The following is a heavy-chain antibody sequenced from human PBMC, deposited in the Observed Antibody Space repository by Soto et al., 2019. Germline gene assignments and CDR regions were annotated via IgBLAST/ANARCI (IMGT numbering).Heavy chain of an antibody. J-gene: IGHJ4*02. Sequence: SVKVSCKASGGTFSSYTISWVRQAPGQGLEWMGRIIPILGITNYAQKLQGRVTMTTDTSTSTAYMELRSLRSDDTAVYYCARDPPPPDYWGQGTLVTVSS. CDR2: IIPILGIT. CDR1: GGTFSSYT. V-gene: IGHV1-69*04. CDR3: ARDPPPPDY.